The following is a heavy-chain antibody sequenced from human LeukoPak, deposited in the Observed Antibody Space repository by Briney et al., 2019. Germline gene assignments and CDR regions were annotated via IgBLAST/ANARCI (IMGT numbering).Heavy chain of an antibody. CDR2: IYYSGST. CDR3: ARLDGVGALYYFDY. V-gene: IGHV4-39*01. J-gene: IGHJ4*02. CDR1: GGSISSSSYY. Sequence: SETLSLTCTVSGGSISSSSYYWGWIRQPPGKGLEWIGSIYYSGSTYYNPSLKSRVTISVDTSKSQFSLKLSSVTAADTAVYYCARLDGVGALYYFDYWGQGTLVTVSS. D-gene: IGHD1-26*01.